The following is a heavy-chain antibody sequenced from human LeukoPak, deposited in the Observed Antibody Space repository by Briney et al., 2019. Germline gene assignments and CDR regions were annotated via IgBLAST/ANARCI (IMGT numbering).Heavy chain of an antibody. CDR3: AKDHVTWGNRYFDH. CDR2: IGHDATKI. J-gene: IGHJ4*02. Sequence: GGSLRLSCAASGFTFSTYGMHWVRQAPGKGLEWVAFIGHDATKIYYADSVQGRFTISRGNSKNTLYLEMNSLSGEDTALYYCAKDHVTWGNRYFDHWGQGTLGTVSS. V-gene: IGHV3-30*02. CDR1: GFTFSTYG. D-gene: IGHD3-16*01.